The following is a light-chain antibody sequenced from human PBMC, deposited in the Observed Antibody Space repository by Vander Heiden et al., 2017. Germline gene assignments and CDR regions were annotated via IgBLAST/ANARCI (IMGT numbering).Light chain of an antibody. Sequence: DIQLTHSPSSLSASVGDRVTIPCRDSPRISTNLNWYQQKAGKAPKLLISAASTLQSGVPSRFSGSNSGTEFTLTISDLQPDDCATFYCQQSYTRPRTFGPGTKVEI. J-gene: IGKJ3*01. CDR3: QQSYTRPRT. V-gene: IGKV1-39*01. CDR1: PRISTN. CDR2: AAS.